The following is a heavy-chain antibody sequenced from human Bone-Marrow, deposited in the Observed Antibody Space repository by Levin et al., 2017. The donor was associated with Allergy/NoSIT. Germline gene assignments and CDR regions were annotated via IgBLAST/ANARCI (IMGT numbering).Heavy chain of an antibody. CDR2: IYYSGST. CDR1: GGSISSYY. D-gene: IGHD5-18*01. V-gene: IGHV4-59*01. Sequence: PSETLSLTCTVSGGSISSYYWSWIRQPPGKGLEWIGYIYYSGSTNYNPSLKSRVTISVDTSKNQFSLKLSSVTAADTAVYYCARGGYSYGLDLFDYWGQGTLVTVSS. CDR3: ARGGYSYGLDLFDY. J-gene: IGHJ4*02.